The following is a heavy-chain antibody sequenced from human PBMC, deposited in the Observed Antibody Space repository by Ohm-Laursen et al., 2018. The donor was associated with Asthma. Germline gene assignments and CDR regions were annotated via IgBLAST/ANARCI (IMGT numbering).Heavy chain of an antibody. D-gene: IGHD3-10*01. CDR1: GFTFSNAW. CDR2: IKSKTDGGTT. Sequence: SLRLSCSASGFTFSNAWMSWVRQAPGKGLEWVGRIKSKTDGGTTDYAAPVKGRFTISRDDSKNTLYLQTNSLKTGDTAVYYCTTHVLTYYGSGGDYWGQGTLVTVSS. V-gene: IGHV3-15*01. CDR3: TTHVLTYYGSGGDY. J-gene: IGHJ4*02.